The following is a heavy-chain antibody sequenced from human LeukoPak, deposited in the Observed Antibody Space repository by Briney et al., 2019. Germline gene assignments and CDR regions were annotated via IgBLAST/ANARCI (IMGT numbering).Heavy chain of an antibody. Sequence: KPSETLSLTCTVSGDSISSSMFYWGCIRQSPGGGREWIVNILCRSTYYNPSLNSRVTISVDTSKNQFSLKLSSVTAADTAEYYCARERVDYLRDGVVDYWGQGALVTVSS. CDR1: GDSISSSMFY. J-gene: IGHJ4*02. D-gene: IGHD5-24*01. CDR3: ARERVDYLRDGVVDY. V-gene: IGHV4-39*07. CDR2: ILCRST.